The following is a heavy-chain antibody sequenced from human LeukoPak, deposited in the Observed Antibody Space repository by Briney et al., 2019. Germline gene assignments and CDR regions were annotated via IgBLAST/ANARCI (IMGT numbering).Heavy chain of an antibody. D-gene: IGHD3-3*01. J-gene: IGHJ5*02. Sequence: ASVKVSCKASGGTFSSYAISWVRQAPGQGLEWMGGIIPIFGTANYAQKFQGRVTITADKSTSTAYMELSSLRSEDTAVYYCARGIVERLRFLEWSSNWFDPWGQGTLVTVSS. V-gene: IGHV1-69*06. CDR2: IIPIFGTA. CDR3: ARGIVERLRFLEWSSNWFDP. CDR1: GGTFSSYA.